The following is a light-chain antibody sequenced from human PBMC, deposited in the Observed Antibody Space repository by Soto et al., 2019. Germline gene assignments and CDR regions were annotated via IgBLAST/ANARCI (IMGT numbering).Light chain of an antibody. CDR1: QSVSSSY. Sequence: EILLTQSPGTLSLSPGERATLSCRASQSVSSSYLAWYQQKPGQAPRLLIFGASSRATGVPDRFSGSGSGTDFTLIISRLEPEEFAVYYCQQYGGSPRTFGQGTKVEIK. CDR3: QQYGGSPRT. CDR2: GAS. J-gene: IGKJ1*01. V-gene: IGKV3-20*01.